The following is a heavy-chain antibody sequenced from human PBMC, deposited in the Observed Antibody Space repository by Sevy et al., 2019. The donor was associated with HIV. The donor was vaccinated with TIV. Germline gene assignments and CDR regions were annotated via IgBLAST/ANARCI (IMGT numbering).Heavy chain of an antibody. Sequence: GGSLRLSCAASGFTFSSYGMHWVRQAPGKGLEWVAFIRYDGSNKYYADSMKGRFTISRDNSKNTLYLQMNSLRAEDTAVYYCAKSGRGDYYGSGYSYYYYYGMDVWGQGTTVTVSS. D-gene: IGHD3-10*01. J-gene: IGHJ6*02. CDR1: GFTFSSYG. CDR2: IRYDGSNK. V-gene: IGHV3-30*02. CDR3: AKSGRGDYYGSGYSYYYYYGMDV.